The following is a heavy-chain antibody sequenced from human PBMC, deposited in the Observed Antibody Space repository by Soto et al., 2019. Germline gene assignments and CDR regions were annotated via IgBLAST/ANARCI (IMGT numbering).Heavy chain of an antibody. J-gene: IGHJ6*02. D-gene: IGHD2-2*01. V-gene: IGHV4-34*01. CDR1: GGSFSGYY. CDR3: ARFCSCPDYSYVMDV. Sequence: PSETLSLTCAVYGGSFSGYYWSWIRQPPGKGLEWIGEINHSGSTNYNPSLKSRVTISVDTSKNQFSLKLSSVTAADTAVYYCARFCSCPDYSYVMDVWGRGTTVTVSS. CDR2: INHSGST.